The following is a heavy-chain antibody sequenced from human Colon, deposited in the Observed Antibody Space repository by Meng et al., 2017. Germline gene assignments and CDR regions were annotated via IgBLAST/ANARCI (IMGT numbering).Heavy chain of an antibody. CDR3: ARFYGSGTFEVHDY. CDR1: GGSVSSASYY. Sequence: QWQVQGSGPGLVGPSETLSLTCNVSGGSVSSASYYWSWIRQPPGKGLEWIGLIHYSGSRNYNPSLKSRVTMSVDTSKNQVSLRLTSVTAADTAVYYCARFYGSGTFEVHDYWGQGTLVTVSS. CDR2: IHYSGSR. V-gene: IGHV4-61*01. D-gene: IGHD3-10*01. J-gene: IGHJ4*02.